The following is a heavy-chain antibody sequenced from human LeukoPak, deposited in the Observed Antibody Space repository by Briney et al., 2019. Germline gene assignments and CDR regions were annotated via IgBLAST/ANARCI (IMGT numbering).Heavy chain of an antibody. CDR1: GGSISDYY. CDR3: ARGSWCSYTNCMLRPFDY. CDR2: IYYSGST. Sequence: KPSETLSLTCSISGGSISDYYWNWIRQSPGKGLEWIGYIYYSGSTTYNPSLKSRVTMSVDTSKNQFSLRLSSVTAADTAVYYCARGSWCSYTNCMLRPFDYWGQGSLVTVSS. V-gene: IGHV4-59*01. J-gene: IGHJ4*02. D-gene: IGHD2-2*01.